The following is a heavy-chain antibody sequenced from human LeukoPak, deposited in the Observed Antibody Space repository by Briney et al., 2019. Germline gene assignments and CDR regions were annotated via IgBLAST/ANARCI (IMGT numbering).Heavy chain of an antibody. CDR3: ARSPLTVTTRLHFDY. D-gene: IGHD4-17*01. Sequence: PGGSLRLCCATSGFTFSSNWMHWVRQTPGKGLVWVSRINSDGSSTSYADSVKGRFTISRDNAKDTLYLQMNSLRAEDTAVYYCARSPLTVTTRLHFDYWGQGTLVTVSS. V-gene: IGHV3-74*01. CDR2: INSDGSST. CDR1: GFTFSSNW. J-gene: IGHJ4*02.